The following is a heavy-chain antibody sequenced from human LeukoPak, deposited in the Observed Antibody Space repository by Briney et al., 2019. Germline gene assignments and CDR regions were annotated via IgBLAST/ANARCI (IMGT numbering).Heavy chain of an antibody. CDR3: AKTTAGYSSGRYPGWPVDY. Sequence: GGSLRLPCAVSGLTLSNYAMSWVRQAPGKGLEWVAGISGSGGSTFYADSVKGRFTISRDNSENTVYLQMNSLRADDTAVYYCAKTTAGYSSGRYPGWPVDYWGQGTLVTVSS. V-gene: IGHV3-23*01. CDR1: GLTLSNYA. CDR2: ISGSGGST. D-gene: IGHD6-19*01. J-gene: IGHJ4*02.